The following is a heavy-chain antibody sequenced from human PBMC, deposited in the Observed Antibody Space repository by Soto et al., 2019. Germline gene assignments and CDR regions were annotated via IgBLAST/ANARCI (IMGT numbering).Heavy chain of an antibody. V-gene: IGHV4-39*01. CDR1: GGSISSSSYY. D-gene: IGHD6-6*01. CDR3: ARPPTARLDAFEI. CDR2: IYYSGST. J-gene: IGHJ3*02. Sequence: PSETLSLTCTVSGGSISSSSYYWGWIRQPPGKGLEWIGSIYYSGSTYYNPSLKSRVTISVDTSKNQFSLKLNSVTAADTAVYYCARPPTARLDAFEIWGQGTMVTVSS.